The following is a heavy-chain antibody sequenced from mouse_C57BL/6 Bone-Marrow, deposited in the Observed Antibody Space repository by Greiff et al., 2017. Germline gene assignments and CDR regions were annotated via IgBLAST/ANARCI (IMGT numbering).Heavy chain of an antibody. CDR1: GFSLTSYG. CDR2: IWSDGST. V-gene: IGHV2-6*03. D-gene: IGHD1-1*01. Sequence: VQLQESGPGLVAPSQSLSITCTVSGFSLTSYGVHWVRQPPGKGLEWLVVIWSDGSTTYNSALKSRLSISKDNSKSQVFLKMNSLQTNDTAMYYCARLRYYGSSYDYATDYWGQGTSVTVSS. CDR3: ARLRYYGSSYDYATDY. J-gene: IGHJ4*01.